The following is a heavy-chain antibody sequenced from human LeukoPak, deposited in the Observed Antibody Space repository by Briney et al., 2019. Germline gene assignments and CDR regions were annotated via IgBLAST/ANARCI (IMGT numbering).Heavy chain of an antibody. Sequence: SQTLSLTCTVSGGSISSGSYYWSWIRQPPGKGLEWIGEINHSGSTNYNPSLKSRVTISVDTSKNQFSLKLSSVTAADTAVYYCARRVGVGSGWQSRRPGYMDVWGKGTTVTVSS. D-gene: IGHD6-19*01. CDR1: GGSISSGSYY. J-gene: IGHJ6*03. CDR3: ARRVGVGSGWQSRRPGYMDV. V-gene: IGHV4-30-2*01. CDR2: INHSGST.